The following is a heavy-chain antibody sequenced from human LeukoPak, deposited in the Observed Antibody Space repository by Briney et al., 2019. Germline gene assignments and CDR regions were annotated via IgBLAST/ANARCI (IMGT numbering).Heavy chain of an antibody. Sequence: ASVKVSCKASGHTFTVYYIHWVRQAPGQGLEWMGWITLNSGDTKYAQKFQGRVTMTSDTSITTAYMELSRLKFDDTAVYYCARDLGNYYDSSGYYGSYYYYMDVWGKGTTVTISS. CDR3: ARDLGNYYDSSGYYGSYYYYMDV. D-gene: IGHD3-22*01. J-gene: IGHJ6*03. CDR2: ITLNSGDT. CDR1: GHTFTVYY. V-gene: IGHV1-2*02.